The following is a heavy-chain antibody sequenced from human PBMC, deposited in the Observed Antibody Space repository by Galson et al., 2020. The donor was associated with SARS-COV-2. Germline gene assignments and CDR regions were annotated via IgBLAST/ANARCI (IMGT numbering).Heavy chain of an antibody. CDR1: GFTFSNYV. D-gene: IGHD1-26*01. V-gene: IGHV3-30*04. J-gene: IGHJ4*02. Sequence: GESLRLSCAASGFTFSNYVMHWVRQAPGKAPEWVAVISSDGSNSFYADSLKGRFTISRDNSKSTLYLQMNSLRAEDTAVYYCARGGEWELPYYFDYWGQGTLVTVSS. CDR3: ARGGEWELPYYFDY. CDR2: ISSDGSNS.